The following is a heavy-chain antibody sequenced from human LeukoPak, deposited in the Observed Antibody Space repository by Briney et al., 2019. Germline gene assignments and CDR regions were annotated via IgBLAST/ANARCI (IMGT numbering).Heavy chain of an antibody. CDR3: ARVRSSVWDFDC. CDR1: GLAFSSYE. CDR2: IRSSSTDT. J-gene: IGHJ4*02. V-gene: IGHV3-21*01. Sequence: PGGSLRLSCAASGLAFSSYEMNWVRLAPGKGLEWVSSIRSSSTDTYADSVKGRFTISRDNAKNSLYLQMNSLRAEDTAVHFCARVRSSVWDFDCWGQGTLVTVSS. D-gene: IGHD5/OR15-5a*01.